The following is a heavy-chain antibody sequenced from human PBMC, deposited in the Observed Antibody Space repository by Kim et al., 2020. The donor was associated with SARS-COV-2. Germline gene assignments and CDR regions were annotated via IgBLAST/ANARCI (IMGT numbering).Heavy chain of an antibody. Sequence: GGSLRLSCAASGFNFSSYSMNWVRQAPGKGLEWVSSISSSSSYIYYADSVKGRFTISRDNAKNSLYLQMNSLRAEDTAVYYCARYQTGTTSLDAFDIWGQGTMVTVSS. D-gene: IGHD1-7*01. CDR3: ARYQTGTTSLDAFDI. V-gene: IGHV3-21*01. CDR1: GFNFSSYS. CDR2: ISSSSSYI. J-gene: IGHJ3*02.